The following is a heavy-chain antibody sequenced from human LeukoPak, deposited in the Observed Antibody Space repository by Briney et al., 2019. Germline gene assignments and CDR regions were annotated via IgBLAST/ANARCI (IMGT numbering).Heavy chain of an antibody. V-gene: IGHV4-34*01. CDR1: GGSFSGYL. D-gene: IGHD3-10*01. CDR2: INHSGST. J-gene: IGHJ4*02. Sequence: SETLSLTRAVYGGSFSGYLWSWIRHPPGKGLEWIGEINHSGSTSYNPSLKSRVTISIDTSKNQFSLKLTSVTAADTAVYYCARVLRYYGAGSYGYWGQGTLVTVPS. CDR3: ARVLRYYGAGSYGY.